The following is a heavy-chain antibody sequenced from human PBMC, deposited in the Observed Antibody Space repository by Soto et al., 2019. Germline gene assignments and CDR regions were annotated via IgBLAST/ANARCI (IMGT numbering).Heavy chain of an antibody. CDR2: IDWDDDK. CDR1: GFSLSTSEMC. Sequence: SGPTLVNPTQTLTMTCTFSGFSLSTSEMCVSWLRQPPGKALEWLARIDWDDDKFYSTSLKTRLTISKDTSKNQVILTMTDMDPVDTAMYYCARIMGCEGGGNYPSHWFDPWGQGILVTVSS. V-gene: IGHV2-70*17. J-gene: IGHJ5*02. CDR3: ARIMGCEGGGNYPSHWFDP. D-gene: IGHD2-21*01.